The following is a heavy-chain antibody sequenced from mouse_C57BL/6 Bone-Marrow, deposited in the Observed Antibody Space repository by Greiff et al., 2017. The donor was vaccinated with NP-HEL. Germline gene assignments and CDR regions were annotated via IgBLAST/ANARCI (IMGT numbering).Heavy chain of an antibody. CDR2: IDPSDSYP. J-gene: IGHJ2*01. D-gene: IGHD2-3*01. CDR1: GYTFTSYW. Sequence: QVQLQQPGAELVMPGASVKLSCKASGYTFTSYWMHWVKQRPGQGLEWIGEIDPSDSYPNYNQKFKGKSTLTVDKSSSTAYMQLSSLTSEDSAVYYCASGGYWGYFDYWGQGTTLTVSS. CDR3: ASGGYWGYFDY. V-gene: IGHV1-69*01.